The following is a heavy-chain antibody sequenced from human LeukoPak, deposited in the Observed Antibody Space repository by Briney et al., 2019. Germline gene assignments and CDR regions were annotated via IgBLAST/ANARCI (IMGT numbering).Heavy chain of an antibody. CDR1: GYTLTELS. Sequence: ASVKVSCKVSGYTLTELSMHWVRQAPGEGLEWMGGFDPGDGETIYAQKFQGRVTMTEDTSTDTAYMELSSLRSEDTAVYYCATGYDPDLAVAGSIFDYWGQGTLVTVSS. D-gene: IGHD6-19*01. V-gene: IGHV1-24*01. J-gene: IGHJ4*02. CDR3: ATGYDPDLAVAGSIFDY. CDR2: FDPGDGET.